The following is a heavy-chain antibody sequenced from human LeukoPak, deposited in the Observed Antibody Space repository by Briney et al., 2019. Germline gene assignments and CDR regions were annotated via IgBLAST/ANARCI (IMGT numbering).Heavy chain of an antibody. Sequence: GGSLRLSCAASGFTFSSYAMSWVRQAPGKGLEWVSAISGSGGSTYYADSVKGRFTISRDNAKDSLYLQMNSLRAEDTAVYYCARDGSITMIVVALDYWGQGTLVTVSS. J-gene: IGHJ4*02. CDR2: ISGSGGST. V-gene: IGHV3-23*01. CDR1: GFTFSSYA. D-gene: IGHD3-22*01. CDR3: ARDGSITMIVVALDY.